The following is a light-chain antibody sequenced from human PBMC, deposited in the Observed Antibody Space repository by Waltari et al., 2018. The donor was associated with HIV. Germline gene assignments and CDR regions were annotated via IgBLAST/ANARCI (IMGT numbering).Light chain of an antibody. CDR3: QQFNSYPQT. CDR2: DAS. V-gene: IGKV1-13*02. Sequence: AIQLTQSPSSLSASVGDRVTITCRASQGISSALAWYQQKPGKAPKLLIYDASSLESGVPSRFSGSGSGTDFTLTISSLQPEEFSTYYCQQFNSYPQTFGPGTKVDIK. J-gene: IGKJ3*01. CDR1: QGISSA.